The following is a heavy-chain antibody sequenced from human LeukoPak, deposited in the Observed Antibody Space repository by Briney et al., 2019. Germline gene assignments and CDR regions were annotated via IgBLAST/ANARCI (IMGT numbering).Heavy chain of an antibody. CDR2: ISAYNGNT. Sequence: ASVKVSCKASGYTFTSYGISWVRQAPGQGLEWMGWISAYNGNTNYAQKLQGRVTMTTDTSTSTAYMERRSLRSDDTAVYYCAREDIVVVPAATPYYFDYWGQGTLVTVSS. D-gene: IGHD2-2*01. V-gene: IGHV1-18*01. CDR3: AREDIVVVPAATPYYFDY. CDR1: GYTFTSYG. J-gene: IGHJ4*02.